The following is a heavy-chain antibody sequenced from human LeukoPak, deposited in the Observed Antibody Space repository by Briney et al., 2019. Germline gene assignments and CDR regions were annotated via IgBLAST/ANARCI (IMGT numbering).Heavy chain of an antibody. CDR3: ARESHVVLRFLEWLPGHYYYYMDV. CDR1: GFTFSSYG. Sequence: GGSLRLSCAASGFTFSSYGMHWVRQAPGKGLEWVAFIRCDGSNKYYADSVKGRFTISRDNSKNTLYLQMNSLRAEDTAVYYCARESHVVLRFLEWLPGHYYYYMDVWGKGTTVTVSS. J-gene: IGHJ6*03. CDR2: IRCDGSNK. D-gene: IGHD3-3*01. V-gene: IGHV3-30*02.